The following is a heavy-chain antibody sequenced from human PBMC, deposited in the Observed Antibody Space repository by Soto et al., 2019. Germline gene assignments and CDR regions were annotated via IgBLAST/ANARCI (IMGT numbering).Heavy chain of an antibody. D-gene: IGHD3-3*01. CDR1: GFTFSSYE. Sequence: EVQLVESGGGLVQPGGSLRLSCAASGFTFSSYEMNWVRQAPGKGLEWVSYISVGGTIYYADSVKGRFTISRDNAKNSLYLQMNSLRAEDTAVYYCARDAPSADFRSGYSYGMDVWGQGTTVTVSS. CDR2: ISVGGTI. J-gene: IGHJ6*02. V-gene: IGHV3-48*03. CDR3: ARDAPSADFRSGYSYGMDV.